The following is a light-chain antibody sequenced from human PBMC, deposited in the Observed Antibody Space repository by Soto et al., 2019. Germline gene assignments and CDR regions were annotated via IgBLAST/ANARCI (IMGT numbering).Light chain of an antibody. CDR2: GAS. CDR1: QSVSSD. J-gene: IGKJ4*01. V-gene: IGKV3-20*01. CDR3: QQYGTSPPLT. Sequence: EIVMTQSPATLSVSPGDSATLSYGSSQSVSSDLAWYQQKPGQATRLLLYGASSRATGIPDRFSGSGSATDFTLTISRLEPEDFAVYYCQQYGTSPPLTFGGGTKVDIK.